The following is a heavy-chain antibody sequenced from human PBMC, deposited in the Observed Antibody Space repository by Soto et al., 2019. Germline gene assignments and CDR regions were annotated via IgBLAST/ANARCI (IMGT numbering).Heavy chain of an antibody. CDR2: ISGSGGST. J-gene: IGHJ5*02. V-gene: IGHV3-23*01. Sequence: GGSLRLSCAASGFTFSSYAMNWVRQAPGKGLEWVSGISGSGGSTYYADSVKGRFSISRDNSKNTLYLQMNSLRADDTAVYYCAKFWAAMVSERDWFYPWGQGTLVTVSS. D-gene: IGHD5-18*01. CDR3: AKFWAAMVSERDWFYP. CDR1: GFTFSSYA.